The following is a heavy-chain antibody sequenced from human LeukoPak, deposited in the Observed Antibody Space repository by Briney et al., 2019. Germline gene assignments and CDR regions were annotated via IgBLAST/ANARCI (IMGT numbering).Heavy chain of an antibody. Sequence: SEPLSLPCTVSGGSIISGDYYWSWIRQPPGQGLEWIGEINHSGSTNYNPSLKSRVTISVDTSKNQFSLKLSSVTAADTAVYYCARVRPLTIDIVVVPAAPGYWFDPWGQGTLVTVSS. CDR2: INHSGST. D-gene: IGHD2-2*01. V-gene: IGHV4-34*01. J-gene: IGHJ5*02. CDR1: GGSIISGDYY. CDR3: ARVRPLTIDIVVVPAAPGYWFDP.